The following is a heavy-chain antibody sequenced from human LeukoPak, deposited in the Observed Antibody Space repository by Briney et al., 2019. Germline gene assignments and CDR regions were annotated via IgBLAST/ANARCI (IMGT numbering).Heavy chain of an antibody. Sequence: ASVKVSCKASGYTFTSYYMHWVRQAPGQGLEWMGIISPSGGSTSYAQKFQGRVTMTRDMSTSTVYMELSSLRSEDTAVYYCARDPGIAAAGTSGWFDPWGQGTLVTVSS. CDR1: GYTFTSYY. CDR3: ARDPGIAAAGTSGWFDP. D-gene: IGHD6-13*01. V-gene: IGHV1-46*01. J-gene: IGHJ5*02. CDR2: ISPSGGST.